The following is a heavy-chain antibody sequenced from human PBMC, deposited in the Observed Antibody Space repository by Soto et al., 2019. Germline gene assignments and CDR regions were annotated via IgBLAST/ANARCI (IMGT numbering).Heavy chain of an antibody. D-gene: IGHD3-10*01. CDR1: GFSLSTSGMC. CDR3: ARMVGELFPYYYGMDV. J-gene: IGHJ6*02. Sequence: SGPTLVKPTQTLTLTCTFSGFSLSTSGMCVSWIRQPPGKALEWLALIDWDDDKYYSTSLKTRLTISKDTSKNQVVLTMNNMDPVDTATYYCARMVGELFPYYYGMDVWGQGTTVTVSS. V-gene: IGHV2-70*01. CDR2: IDWDDDK.